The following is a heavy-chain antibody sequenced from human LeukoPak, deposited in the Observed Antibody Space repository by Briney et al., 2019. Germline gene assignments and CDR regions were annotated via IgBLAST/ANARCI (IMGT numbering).Heavy chain of an antibody. CDR2: INPNNGAT. D-gene: IGHD3-3*01. CDR3: ARLLDAAYRSTYWPYGMDV. J-gene: IGHJ6*02. V-gene: IGHV1-46*03. CDR1: GYTFISNY. Sequence: ASVKVSCKASGYTFISNYIHWERQAPGQGLGWVGIINPNNGATTYAQRLQGRIAMTRDTSTTTVYMELSSLRSDDTAVYYCARLLDAAYRSTYWPYGMDVWGQGTTVIVSS.